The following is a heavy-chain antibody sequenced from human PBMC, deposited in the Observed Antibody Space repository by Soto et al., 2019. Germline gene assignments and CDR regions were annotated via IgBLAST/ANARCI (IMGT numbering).Heavy chain of an antibody. V-gene: IGHV3-21*01. CDR1: GFTFSSYS. J-gene: IGHJ4*02. Sequence: PGGSLRLSCAASGFTFSSYSMNWVRQAPGKGLEWVSSISSSSSYIYYADSVKGRFTISRDNAKNSLYLQMNSLRAEDTAVYYCARDIDYGDFPPFDYWGQGTLVTVSS. CDR3: ARDIDYGDFPPFDY. D-gene: IGHD4-17*01. CDR2: ISSSSSYI.